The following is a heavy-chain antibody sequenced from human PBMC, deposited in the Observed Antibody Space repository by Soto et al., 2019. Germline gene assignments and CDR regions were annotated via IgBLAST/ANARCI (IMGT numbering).Heavy chain of an antibody. CDR3: AKVSSSWYAGFFDL. V-gene: IGHV3-23*01. CDR2: LSGSGGSI. D-gene: IGHD6-13*01. J-gene: IGHJ4*02. CDR1: GFTFSSHA. Sequence: GGSLRLSCTASGFTFSSHAMTWVRQAPGKGLEWVSGLSGSGGSIYYADSVKGRFTISRDNSMNTLYLQMKSLRAEDTAVYFCAKVSSSWYAGFFDLWGQGTPVTVSS.